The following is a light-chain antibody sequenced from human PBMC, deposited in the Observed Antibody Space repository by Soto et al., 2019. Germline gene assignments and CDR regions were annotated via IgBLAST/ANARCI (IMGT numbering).Light chain of an antibody. Sequence: ETVLTQSPGTLSLSPGERATLSCRASQSVGGSFLAWYQQRPGQAPRLLIYHTSYRATGIPDRFSGSGSGTDCTLTMSRLEPEDFAVYYCQQYHSSPRTFGPGTKVEIK. CDR1: QSVGGSF. V-gene: IGKV3-20*01. CDR2: HTS. CDR3: QQYHSSPRT. J-gene: IGKJ1*01.